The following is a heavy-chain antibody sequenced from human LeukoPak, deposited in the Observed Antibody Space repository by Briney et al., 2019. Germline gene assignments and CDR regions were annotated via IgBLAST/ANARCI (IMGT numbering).Heavy chain of an antibody. D-gene: IGHD2-8*01. CDR1: GFTFSSYA. V-gene: IGHV3-64*01. J-gene: IGHJ4*02. Sequence: GGSLRLSCAASGFTFSSYAMHWVRQAPGKGLEYVSAISSNGGSTYYANSVKGRFTISRDNSKNTLYLQMGSLRAEDMAVYYCAREGDCTNGVCPNWGQGTLVTVSS. CDR3: AREGDCTNGVCPN. CDR2: ISSNGGST.